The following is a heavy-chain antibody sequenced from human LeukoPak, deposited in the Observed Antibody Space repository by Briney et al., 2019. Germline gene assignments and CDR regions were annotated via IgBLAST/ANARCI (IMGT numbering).Heavy chain of an antibody. J-gene: IGHJ6*03. D-gene: IGHD2-2*01. V-gene: IGHV3-7*01. CDR3: ARDGIVVVPAAIIVNYYYYYMDV. Sequence: GGSLRLSCAASGFTFSSYWMSWLRQAPGKGLEWVANIKQDGSEKYYVDSVEGRFTISRDNATNSLYLQMNSLRAEDTAVYYCARDGIVVVPAAIIVNYYYYYMDVWGKGTTVTVPS. CDR2: IKQDGSEK. CDR1: GFTFSSYW.